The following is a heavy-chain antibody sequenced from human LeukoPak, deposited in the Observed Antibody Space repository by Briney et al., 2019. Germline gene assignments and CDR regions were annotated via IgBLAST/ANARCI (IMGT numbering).Heavy chain of an antibody. D-gene: IGHD3-10*01. V-gene: IGHV4-59*01. CDR1: GGSISSYY. J-gene: IGHJ6*03. Sequence: PSETLSLTCTVSGGSISSYYWSWIRQPPGKGLEWVGYIYYSGSTNYNPSLKSRVTISVDTSKNQFSLKLISVTAADTAVYYCARDDGITPYYYYMDVWGKGTTVTVSS. CDR3: ARDDGITPYYYYMDV. CDR2: IYYSGST.